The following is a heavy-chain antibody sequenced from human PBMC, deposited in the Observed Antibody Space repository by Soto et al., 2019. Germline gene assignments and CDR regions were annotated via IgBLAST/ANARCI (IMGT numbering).Heavy chain of an antibody. D-gene: IGHD3-16*01. CDR2: ISYDGSNK. CDR1: GFTFSSYA. V-gene: IGHV3-30-3*01. CDR3: AREENWAAFDI. Sequence: GSLRLSCAASGFTFSSYAMHWVRQAPGKGLEWVAVISYDGSNKYYADSVKGRFTISRDNSKNTLYLQMNSLRAEDTAVYYCAREENWAAFDIWGQGTMV. J-gene: IGHJ3*02.